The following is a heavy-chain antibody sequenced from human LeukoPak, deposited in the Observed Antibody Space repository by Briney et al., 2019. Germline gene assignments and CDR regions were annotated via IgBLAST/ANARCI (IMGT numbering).Heavy chain of an antibody. CDR1: GGSISYYY. CDR2: IYYSGST. D-gene: IGHD3-3*01. Sequence: SETLSLTCTVSGGSISYYYWSWIRQPPGKGLEWIGYIYYSGSTTYNPSLKSRVTISVDTSKNQFSLKLSSVTAADTAVYYCARGFFPEGFDYWGQGTLVTVSS. CDR3: ARGFFPEGFDY. V-gene: IGHV4-59*01. J-gene: IGHJ4*02.